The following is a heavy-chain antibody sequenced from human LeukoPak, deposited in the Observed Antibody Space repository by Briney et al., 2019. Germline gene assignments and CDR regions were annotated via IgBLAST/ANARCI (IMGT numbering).Heavy chain of an antibody. D-gene: IGHD4-17*01. Sequence: PGGSLRLSCAASGFXFDDYGMSWVRQAPGKGLEWVSGINWNGGRTGYADSVKGRFTISRDNAKNSLYLQMNSLRAEDTALYYCARDYDYGDYPGYWGQGTLVTVSS. J-gene: IGHJ4*02. CDR1: GFXFDDYG. CDR2: INWNGGRT. CDR3: ARDYDYGDYPGY. V-gene: IGHV3-20*04.